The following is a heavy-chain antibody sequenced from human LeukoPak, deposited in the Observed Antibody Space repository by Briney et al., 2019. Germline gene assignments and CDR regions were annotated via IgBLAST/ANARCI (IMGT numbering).Heavy chain of an antibody. V-gene: IGHV4-34*01. CDR1: GGSFSGYY. CDR3: ASPEKSRTGTTPFDY. Sequence: SETLSLTCAVYGGSFSGYYWSWIRQPPGKGLEWIGEINHSGSTNYNPSLKSRVTISVDTSKNQFSLKLSSVTAADTAVYYCASPEKSRTGTTPFDYWGQGTLVTVSS. J-gene: IGHJ4*02. D-gene: IGHD1-7*01. CDR2: INHSGST.